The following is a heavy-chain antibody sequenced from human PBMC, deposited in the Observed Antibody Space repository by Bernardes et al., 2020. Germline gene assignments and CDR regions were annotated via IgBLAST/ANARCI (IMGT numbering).Heavy chain of an antibody. D-gene: IGHD2-15*01. J-gene: IGHJ3*02. CDR1: GFIFGDYN. CDR2: IRSKAYGGTP. CDR3: TRVRYCSGGSCYSHVFDI. V-gene: IGHV3-49*03. Sequence: GGSLRLSCTASGFIFGDYNVNWFRQAPGKGLEWVGFIRSKAYGGTPEYAASVKGRFTISRDDSKSIAYLQVNSLKTEDTGVYYCTRVRYCSGGSCYSHVFDIWGQGTMVTVSS.